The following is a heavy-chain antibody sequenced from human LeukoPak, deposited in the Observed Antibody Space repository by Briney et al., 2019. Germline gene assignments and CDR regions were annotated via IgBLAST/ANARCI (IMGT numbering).Heavy chain of an antibody. V-gene: IGHV1-8*01. Sequence: ASVKVSCKASGYTFTSYDINWVRQATGQGLEWMGWMNPNSGNTGYAQKFQGRVTMTTDTSTSTAYMELRSLRSDDTAVYYCAVGLSSTWIDYWGQGTLVTVSS. J-gene: IGHJ4*02. CDR1: GYTFTSYD. CDR2: MNPNSGNT. D-gene: IGHD2-2*01. CDR3: AVGLSSTWIDY.